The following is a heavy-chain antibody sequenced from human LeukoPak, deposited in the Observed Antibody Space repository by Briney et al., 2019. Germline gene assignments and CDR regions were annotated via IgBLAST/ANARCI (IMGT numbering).Heavy chain of an antibody. CDR1: GGTFSSYA. CDR2: IIPIFGTA. Sequence: ASVNVSCKASGGTFSSYAISWVRQAPGQGLEWMGGIIPIFGTANYAQKFQGRVTITADESTSTAYMELSSLRSEDTAVYYCARTPRGMVATLDYWGQGTLVTVSS. D-gene: IGHD5-12*01. CDR3: ARTPRGMVATLDY. J-gene: IGHJ4*02. V-gene: IGHV1-69*13.